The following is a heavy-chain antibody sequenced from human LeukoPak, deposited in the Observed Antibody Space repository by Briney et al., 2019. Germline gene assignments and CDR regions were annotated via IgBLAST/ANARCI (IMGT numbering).Heavy chain of an antibody. CDR1: GGSISSLH. Sequence: SETLSLTCTVSGGSISSLHWSWIRQSPGKGLEYIGYIFNTGSTNYNPSLKSRVTISVDTSKNQFSLKLSSVTAADTAVYYCARARVGATNYYYYYMDVWGKGTTVTVSS. CDR3: ARARVGATNYYYYYMDV. D-gene: IGHD1-26*01. J-gene: IGHJ6*03. CDR2: IFNTGST. V-gene: IGHV4-4*09.